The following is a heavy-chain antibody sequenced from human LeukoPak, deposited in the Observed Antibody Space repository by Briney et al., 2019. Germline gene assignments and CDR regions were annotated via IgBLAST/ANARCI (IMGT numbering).Heavy chain of an antibody. CDR3: ARSAGHCSRTSCYPSYYYYGMDV. CDR2: IYTSGST. Sequence: SETLSLPCTVSGGSISSYYWSWIRQPAGKGLEWIGRIYTSGSTNYNPSLKSRVTMSVDTSKNQFSLKLSSVTAADTAVYYCARSAGHCSRTSCYPSYYYYGMDVWGQGTTVTVSS. CDR1: GGSISSYY. V-gene: IGHV4-4*07. D-gene: IGHD2-2*01. J-gene: IGHJ6*02.